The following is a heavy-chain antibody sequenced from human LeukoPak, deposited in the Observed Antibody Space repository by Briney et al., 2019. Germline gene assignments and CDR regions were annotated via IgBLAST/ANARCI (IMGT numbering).Heavy chain of an antibody. CDR2: IRYDGGNK. D-gene: IGHD1-1*01. CDR1: RFTFRSYG. Sequence: GGSLRLSCAASRFTFRSYGMHWVRQAPGKGLEGVAFIRYDGGNKYYADSVKGRFTISRDNSKDTLYLQMDSLTADDTAIYYCGKATGTLGNWGQGTLVTVSS. J-gene: IGHJ4*02. CDR3: GKATGTLGN. V-gene: IGHV3-30*02.